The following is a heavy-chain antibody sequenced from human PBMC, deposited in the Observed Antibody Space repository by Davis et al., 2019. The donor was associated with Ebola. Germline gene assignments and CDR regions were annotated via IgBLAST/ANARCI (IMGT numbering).Heavy chain of an antibody. J-gene: IGHJ6*02. CDR1: GYTFTGYY. D-gene: IGHD2-2*01. Sequence: ASVKVSCKASGYTFTGYYMHWVRQAPGQGLEWMGWINPNSGGTNYAQKFQGWVTMTRDTSISTAYMELSRLRSDDTAVYYCARAPDIVVVPESARIYGMDVWGQGTTVTVSS. CDR2: INPNSGGT. V-gene: IGHV1-2*04. CDR3: ARAPDIVVVPESARIYGMDV.